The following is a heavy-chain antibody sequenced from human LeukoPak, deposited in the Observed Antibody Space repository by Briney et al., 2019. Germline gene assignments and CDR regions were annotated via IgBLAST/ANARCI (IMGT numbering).Heavy chain of an antibody. CDR3: ARVRRKDYGSGAYRNWFDP. Sequence: ASVKVSCKASGCTFTSYDINWVRQATGQGLEWMGWMNPNSGNTGYAQKFQGRITMTRNTSISTAYMELSSLRSEDTAVYYCARVRRKDYGSGAYRNWFDPWGQGTLVTVSS. CDR2: MNPNSGNT. CDR1: GCTFTSYD. J-gene: IGHJ5*02. V-gene: IGHV1-8*01. D-gene: IGHD3-10*01.